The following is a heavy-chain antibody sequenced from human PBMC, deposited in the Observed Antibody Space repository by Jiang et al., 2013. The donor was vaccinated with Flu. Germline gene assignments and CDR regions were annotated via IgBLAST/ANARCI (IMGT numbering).Heavy chain of an antibody. CDR2: IYYSGST. CDR1: GDSISRYY. J-gene: IGHJ5*02. Sequence: GSGLVKPSETLSLTCTVSGDSISRYYWSWIRQPPGKGLEWIGYIYYSGSTNYNPSLTSRVTIAVDTSKNQFSLKLSSVTAADTAIYYCARLDACSSGTCSLDPWGQGTLVTVSS. V-gene: IGHV4-59*01. CDR3: ARLDACSSGTCSLDP. D-gene: IGHD2-15*01.